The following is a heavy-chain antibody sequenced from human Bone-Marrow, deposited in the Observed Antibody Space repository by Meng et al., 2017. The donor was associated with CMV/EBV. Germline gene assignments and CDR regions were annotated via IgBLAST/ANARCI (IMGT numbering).Heavy chain of an antibody. CDR3: ARIMIRGVINDAFDI. V-gene: IGHV1-2*02. D-gene: IGHD3-10*01. Sequence: ASVKVSCKACGYTFTGYYIHWVRQAPGQGLEWMGWINSNSGDTNYAQKFQGRVTMARDTSISTAYMELSRLRSDDTAVYYCARIMIRGVINDAFDIWGQGTMATVSS. J-gene: IGHJ3*02. CDR1: GYTFTGYY. CDR2: INSNSGDT.